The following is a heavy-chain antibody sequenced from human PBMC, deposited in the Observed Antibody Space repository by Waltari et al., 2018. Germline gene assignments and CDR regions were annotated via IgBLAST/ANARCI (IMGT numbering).Heavy chain of an antibody. CDR3: ARDRRYNWNDRPFDY. CDR1: GFTFSSYE. D-gene: IGHD1-1*01. CDR2: ISSNGSTR. J-gene: IGHJ4*02. V-gene: IGHV3-48*03. Sequence: EVQLVESGGGLVQPGGSLRLSCAASGFTFSSYEMNWVRQAPGKGLEWVSYISSNGSTREYADSVKGRFTISRDNAKNSLFLQMNSLRAEDTAVYYCARDRRYNWNDRPFDYWGQGTLVTVSS.